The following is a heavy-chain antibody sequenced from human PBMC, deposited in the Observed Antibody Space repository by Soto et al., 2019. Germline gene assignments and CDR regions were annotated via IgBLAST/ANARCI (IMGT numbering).Heavy chain of an antibody. D-gene: IGHD3-10*01. J-gene: IGHJ6*02. CDR2: INPNSGGT. Sequence: QVQLEQSGAEVKKPGASVKVSCKASGYTFTEYYIHWVRQAPEQGLVWMGWINPNSGGTKYAQKFPGWVTWNSDTATSTAYMELSSLKSDHTAVDYCARRHGGGGDYYYGMDVWGQGTTVTVSS. CDR1: GYTFTEYY. V-gene: IGHV1-2*04. CDR3: ARRHGGGGDYYYGMDV.